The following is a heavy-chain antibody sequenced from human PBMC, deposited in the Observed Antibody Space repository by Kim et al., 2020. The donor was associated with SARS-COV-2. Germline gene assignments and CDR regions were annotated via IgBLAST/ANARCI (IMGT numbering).Heavy chain of an antibody. CDR3: ARSYTIFAVGPDY. J-gene: IGHJ4*02. V-gene: IGHV4-4*09. Sequence: YNPPPKGRGTISVATSKNQFSLKLSSVTAADTAVYYCARSYTIFAVGPDYWGQGTLVTVSS. D-gene: IGHD3-3*01.